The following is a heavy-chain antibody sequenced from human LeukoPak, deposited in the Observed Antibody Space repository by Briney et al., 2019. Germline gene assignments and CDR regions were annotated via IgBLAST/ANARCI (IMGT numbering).Heavy chain of an antibody. D-gene: IGHD4-17*01. CDR1: GFTFSSYS. J-gene: IGHJ4*02. CDR3: ARDLMSAVTYDY. Sequence: GWSLRLSRAASGFTFSSYSMNWVRQAPGKGLDWVSSISSSSSYIYYADSVNGRFTNSRDNAKNSLYLQMNSLRAEDTAVYYCARDLMSAVTYDYWGQGTLVTVSS. CDR2: ISSSSSYI. V-gene: IGHV3-21*01.